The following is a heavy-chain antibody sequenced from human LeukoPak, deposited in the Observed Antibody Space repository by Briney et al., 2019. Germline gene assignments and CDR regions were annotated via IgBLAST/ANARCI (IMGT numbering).Heavy chain of an antibody. J-gene: IGHJ1*01. CDR1: GGSISSYY. CDR2: IYYSGST. CDR3: AAVVYYYDSSGNSYAEYFQH. V-gene: IGHV4-59*01. Sequence: MPSETLSLTCTVSGGSISSYYWSWIRQPPGKGLEWIGYIYYSGSTNYNPSLKSRVTISVDTSKNQFSLKLSSVTAADTAVYYCAAVVYYYDSSGNSYAEYFQHWGQGTLVTVSS. D-gene: IGHD3-22*01.